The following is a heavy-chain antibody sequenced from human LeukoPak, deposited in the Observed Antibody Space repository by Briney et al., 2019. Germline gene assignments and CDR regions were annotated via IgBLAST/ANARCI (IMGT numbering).Heavy chain of an antibody. J-gene: IGHJ4*02. CDR1: GFTFSDYA. CDR3: AKGDTMVRGVTFDF. D-gene: IGHD3-10*01. V-gene: IGHV3-23*01. CDR2: ISGSGGSI. Sequence: GSLRLSCTASGFTFSDYAMSWVRQAPGKGLEWVSGISGSGGSIRYADSVKGRFTISRDNSKNTLYLQMNSLRAEDTAVYCCAKGDTMVRGVTFDFWGQGTLVTVSS.